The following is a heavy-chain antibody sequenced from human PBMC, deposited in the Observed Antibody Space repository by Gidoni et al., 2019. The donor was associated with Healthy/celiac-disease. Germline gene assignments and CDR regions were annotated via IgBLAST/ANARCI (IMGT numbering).Heavy chain of an antibody. Sequence: HGKLVESGGGVVQPGRSLRRSCAASGFTFSSYAMHGVRQAPGKGLECVAVISYDGSNKYYADSVKGRFTISRDNSKNTLYLQMNSLRAEDTVVYYCARGGYQLLDLDYWGQGTLVTVSS. CDR2: ISYDGSNK. CDR3: ARGGYQLLDLDY. D-gene: IGHD2-2*01. J-gene: IGHJ4*02. CDR1: GFTFSSYA. V-gene: IGHV3-30-3*01.